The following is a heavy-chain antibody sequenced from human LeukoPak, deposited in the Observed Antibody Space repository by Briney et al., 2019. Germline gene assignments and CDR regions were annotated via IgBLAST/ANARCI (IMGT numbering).Heavy chain of an antibody. CDR1: GGSISSSSYY. CDR2: IYYSGST. CDR3: ARVGDIAAAGTADH. D-gene: IGHD6-13*01. J-gene: IGHJ4*02. V-gene: IGHV4-39*07. Sequence: SETLSLTCTVYGGSISSSSYYWGWIRQPPGKGLEWIGSIYYSGSTYYNPSLKSRVTISVDTSKNQFSLKLSSVTAADTAVYYCARVGDIAAAGTADHWGQGTLVTVSS.